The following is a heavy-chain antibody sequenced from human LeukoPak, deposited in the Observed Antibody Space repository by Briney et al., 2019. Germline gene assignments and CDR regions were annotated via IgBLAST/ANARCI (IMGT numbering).Heavy chain of an antibody. CDR1: GFTFSSYS. CDR3: ARSRGSSSAFDY. D-gene: IGHD1-26*01. CDR2: ISGSGGGT. Sequence: PGGSLRLSCAASGFTFSSYSMNWVRQAPGKGLEWVSAISGSGGGTYYADSVKGRFTISRDNAKNSLYLQMNSLRAEDTAVYYCARSRGSSSAFDYWGQGTLVTASS. V-gene: IGHV3-21*01. J-gene: IGHJ4*02.